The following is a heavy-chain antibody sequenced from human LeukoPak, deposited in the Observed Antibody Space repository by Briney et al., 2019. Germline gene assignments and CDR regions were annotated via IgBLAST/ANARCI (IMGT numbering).Heavy chain of an antibody. J-gene: IGHJ6*03. Sequence: GGSLRLSCAASGFTFSSYGMSWVRQAPGKGLEWVSSISSSSSYIYYADSVKGRFTISRDNAKNSLYLQMNSLRAEDTAVYYCARPYSGYDYDWERSDYMDVWGKGTTVTVSS. V-gene: IGHV3-21*01. D-gene: IGHD5-12*01. CDR2: ISSSSSYI. CDR3: ARPYSGYDYDWERSDYMDV. CDR1: GFTFSSYG.